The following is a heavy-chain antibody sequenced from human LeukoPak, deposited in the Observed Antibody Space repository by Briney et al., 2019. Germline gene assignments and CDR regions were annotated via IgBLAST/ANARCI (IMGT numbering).Heavy chain of an antibody. Sequence: PGGSLRLSCAASGFTFSSYAMSWVRQAPGKGLEWVSAISDSGGSTYYADSVKGRFTISRDNSKNTLYLQMNSLRAEDTAVYYCARSVGDYYYYYYMDVWGKGTTVTVSS. CDR1: GFTFSSYA. CDR2: ISDSGGST. CDR3: ARSVGDYYYYYYMDV. J-gene: IGHJ6*03. V-gene: IGHV3-23*01. D-gene: IGHD1-26*01.